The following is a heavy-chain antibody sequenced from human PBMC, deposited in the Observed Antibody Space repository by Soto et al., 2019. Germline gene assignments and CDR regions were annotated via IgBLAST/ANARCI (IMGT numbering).Heavy chain of an antibody. CDR3: ARSFGWYAFDQ. J-gene: IGHJ4*02. CDR1: GASIYNGGYF. D-gene: IGHD6-19*01. CDR2: IHQSGIS. V-gene: IGHV4-39*07. Sequence: SETLSLTCSVSGASIYNGGYFWNWVRQPPGKGLEWIGEIHQSGISYKNPSLKSRVTMSVDKSKNQFSLNLSSVTAADTAVYFCARSFGWYAFDQWGQGTLVTVSS.